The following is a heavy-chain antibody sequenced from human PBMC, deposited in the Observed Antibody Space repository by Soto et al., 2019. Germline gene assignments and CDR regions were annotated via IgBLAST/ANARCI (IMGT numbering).Heavy chain of an antibody. V-gene: IGHV1-18*01. J-gene: IGHJ5*02. CDR3: AGDRSPTVAGTIWFDP. Sequence: ASVKVSCKASGYTFTSYGISWVRQPPGQGLEWMGWISAYNGNTNYAQKLQGRVTMTTDTSTSTAYMELRSLRSDDTAVYYCAGDRSPTVAGTIWFDPWGQGTLVTVSS. CDR1: GYTFTSYG. CDR2: ISAYNGNT. D-gene: IGHD6-19*01.